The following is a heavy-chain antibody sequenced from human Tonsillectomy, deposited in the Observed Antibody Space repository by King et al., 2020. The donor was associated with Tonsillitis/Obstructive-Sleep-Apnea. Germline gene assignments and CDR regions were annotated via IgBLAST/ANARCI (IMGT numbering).Heavy chain of an antibody. V-gene: IGHV4-34*01. J-gene: IGHJ6*03. D-gene: IGHD2-2*01. Sequence: VQLQLWGTGLLKPSETLSLTCAVYGGSFSGYYWSWIRQPPGKGLEWIGEIHHSGSTNYNPYLKSRVTISVDTSKNQFSLKLSSVTAADTAVYYCARGWDVVVPAADQLDMDVWGEGTTVTVSS. CDR2: IHHSGST. CDR1: GGSFSGYY. CDR3: ARGWDVVVPAADQLDMDV.